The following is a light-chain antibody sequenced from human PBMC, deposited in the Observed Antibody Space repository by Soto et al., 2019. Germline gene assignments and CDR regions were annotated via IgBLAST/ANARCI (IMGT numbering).Light chain of an antibody. CDR2: EVN. J-gene: IGLJ2*01. CDR3: SSFTGTSALIL. CDR1: SSDVGGYDY. Sequence: QSAVTQPASVSGSPRQSITISCTGTSSDVGGYDYVSWYQQYPGKAPRLIIYEVNNRPSGVSDRFSGSKSGNTASLTISGLRAEDEGDYFCSSFTGTSALILFGGGTKLTVL. V-gene: IGLV2-14*01.